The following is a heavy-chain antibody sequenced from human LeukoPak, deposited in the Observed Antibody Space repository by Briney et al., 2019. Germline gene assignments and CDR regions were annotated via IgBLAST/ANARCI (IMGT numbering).Heavy chain of an antibody. CDR3: ARGYDILTGWRFDP. CDR2: ISYDGNNK. V-gene: IGHV3-30*03. Sequence: GGSLTLSCAASGFTFSSYSMNWVRQAPGKGLEWVAVISYDGNNKFYADSVKGRFTISRDNSKNTLYLQMSSLRAEDTAVYYCARGYDILTGWRFDPCGQGTLVTVSS. D-gene: IGHD3-9*01. CDR1: GFTFSSYS. J-gene: IGHJ5*02.